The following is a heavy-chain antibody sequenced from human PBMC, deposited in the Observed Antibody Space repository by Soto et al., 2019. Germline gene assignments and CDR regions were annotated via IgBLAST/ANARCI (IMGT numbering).Heavy chain of an antibody. D-gene: IGHD6-19*01. CDR2: IKQDGSEK. CDR1: GFTFSNYW. Sequence: GGSLRLSCAASGFTFSNYWMSWVRQAPGKGLEWVANIKQDGSEKYYVDSVKGRFTLSRDNAQNSLQLQMNSLRAEDTAIYFCARVAYGNGWIFDSWGQGSLVTVSS. CDR3: ARVAYGNGWIFDS. V-gene: IGHV3-7*01. J-gene: IGHJ4*01.